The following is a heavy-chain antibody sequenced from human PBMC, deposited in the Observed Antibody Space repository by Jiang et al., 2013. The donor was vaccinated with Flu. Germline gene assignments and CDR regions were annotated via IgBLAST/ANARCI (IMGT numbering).Heavy chain of an antibody. J-gene: IGHJ4*02. CDR1: GGSFSSYH. D-gene: IGHD2/OR15-2a*01. Sequence: VKPSETLSLTCNMSGGSFSSYHWTWIRQPPGKRLEWIGYMYYTGSTNYNPSLKSRVTISVDRPKNQLSLRLSSVTAADSAVYYCVTDSTTFPRVFDSWGQGIQVTVSS. CDR2: MYYTGST. V-gene: IGHV4-59*13. CDR3: VTDSTTFPRVFDS.